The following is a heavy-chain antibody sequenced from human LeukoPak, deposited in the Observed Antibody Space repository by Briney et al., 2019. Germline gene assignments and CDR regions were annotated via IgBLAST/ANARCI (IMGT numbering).Heavy chain of an antibody. D-gene: IGHD2-8*02. CDR1: GFIFNTYA. V-gene: IGHV3-64D*06. CDR2: LGISGIST. J-gene: IGHJ4*02. Sequence: GGSLRLSCAASGFIFNTYAMHWVRQAPGKGLQYVASLGISGISTYYAESVQGRFAISRDNSKNTLYLQMSSVRAEDTAVYYCVKGQEVVYAPTFDYWGQGTLVTVSS. CDR3: VKGQEVVYAPTFDY.